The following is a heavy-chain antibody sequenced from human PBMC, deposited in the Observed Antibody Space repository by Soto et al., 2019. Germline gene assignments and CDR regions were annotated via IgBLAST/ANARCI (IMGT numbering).Heavy chain of an antibody. J-gene: IGHJ4*02. V-gene: IGHV3-53*02. CDR1: GFSISSNY. D-gene: IGHD3-10*01. Sequence: EVQLVETGGGLIQPGGSLRLSCAASGFSISSNYMTWVRQAPGKGLEWFSLLYSGGTSYYADSVKGRFTISRDNSKNTLFLQMNRLKTEDTAVYYCARGQQVSTIRGVQGFDYWGQGTLVTVSS. CDR2: LYSGGTS. CDR3: ARGQQVSTIRGVQGFDY.